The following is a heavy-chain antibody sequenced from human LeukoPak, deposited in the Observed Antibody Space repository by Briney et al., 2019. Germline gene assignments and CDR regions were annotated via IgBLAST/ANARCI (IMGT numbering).Heavy chain of an antibody. Sequence: SETLSLTCTVSGGSISSYYWSWIRQPPGKGLEWIGYIYYSGRTNYNPSLKSRVTISVDTSKNQFSLKLSSVTAADTAVYYCAAGGWGTPRRDYYYYGMDVWGQGTTVTVSS. V-gene: IGHV4-59*01. CDR1: GGSISSYY. CDR2: IYYSGRT. D-gene: IGHD7-27*01. CDR3: AAGGWGTPRRDYYYYGMDV. J-gene: IGHJ6*02.